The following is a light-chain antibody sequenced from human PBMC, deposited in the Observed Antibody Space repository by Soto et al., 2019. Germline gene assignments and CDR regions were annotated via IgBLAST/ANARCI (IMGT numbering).Light chain of an antibody. V-gene: IGKV3-20*01. J-gene: IGKJ2*01. CDR1: QSVSRNY. CDR2: GAS. Sequence: EIVLTQSPGTLSLSPGNRATLSCRASQSVSRNYIAWYQQKPGQAPRLLIYGASSRATGIPDRFSGSGSGTGFTLTISRLEPGDFAVYYCQQYGSSPPYTFGQGTKLEIK. CDR3: QQYGSSPPYT.